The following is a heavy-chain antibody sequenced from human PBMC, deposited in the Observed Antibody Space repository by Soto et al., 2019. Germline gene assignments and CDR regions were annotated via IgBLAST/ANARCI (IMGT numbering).Heavy chain of an antibody. CDR1: GLTFSDSA. D-gene: IGHD2-2*01. CDR2: IRSKTNNYAT. V-gene: IGHV3-73*01. Sequence: GVLRLSCAASGLTFSDSAIHWVRQASGKGLEWVGRIRSKTNNYATTYAASVKGRFTISRDDSKNTAYLQMNSLKTEDTAVYYCAKEKISTSCCNWFDPWGQGTLVTV. CDR3: AKEKISTSCCNWFDP. J-gene: IGHJ5*02.